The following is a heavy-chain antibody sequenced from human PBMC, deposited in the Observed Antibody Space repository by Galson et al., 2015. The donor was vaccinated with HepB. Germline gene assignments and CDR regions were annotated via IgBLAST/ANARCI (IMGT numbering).Heavy chain of an antibody. CDR2: IYYSGKS. J-gene: IGHJ4*02. Sequence: SETLSLTCSVFGGSMNSISYYWGWIRQPPGKGLEWVGSIYYSGKSYYNESLKSRVTMSVDTSTKQFSLRLSSVTVADTAVYYCARGGVAVAGLLTVSWSFDYWGQGSLVTVSP. D-gene: IGHD6-19*01. CDR3: ARGGVAVAGLLTVSWSFDY. V-gene: IGHV4-39*01. CDR1: GGSMNSISYY.